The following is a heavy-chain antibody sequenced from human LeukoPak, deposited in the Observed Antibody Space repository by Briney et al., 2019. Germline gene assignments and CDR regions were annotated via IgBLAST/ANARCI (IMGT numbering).Heavy chain of an antibody. Sequence: SETLSLTCSVSGDSISFHFWSWIRQPPGEGLEWIGHTYYGGSTDYNPSLASRVTVSADTSKNQFSLKLSSVTAADTAVYYCATLGRAAGNAFDIWGQGTVVIVSS. CDR2: TYYGGST. CDR3: ATLGRAAGNAFDI. D-gene: IGHD1-26*01. V-gene: IGHV4-59*11. CDR1: GDSISFHF. J-gene: IGHJ3*02.